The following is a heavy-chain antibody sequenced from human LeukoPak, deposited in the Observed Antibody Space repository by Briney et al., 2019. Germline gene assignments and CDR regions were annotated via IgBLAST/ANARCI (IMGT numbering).Heavy chain of an antibody. CDR2: IYYSGST. Sequence: SETLSLACTVSGGSISSYYWSWIRPPPGKGLEWIGYIYYSGSTNYNPSLKSRVTISVDTSKNQFSLKLSSVTAADTAVYYCARHGSGSYGVDYWGQGTLVTVSS. V-gene: IGHV4-59*08. CDR1: GGSISSYY. D-gene: IGHD1-26*01. CDR3: ARHGSGSYGVDY. J-gene: IGHJ4*02.